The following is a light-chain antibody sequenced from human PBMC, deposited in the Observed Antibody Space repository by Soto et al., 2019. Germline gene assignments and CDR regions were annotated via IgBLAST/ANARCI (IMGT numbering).Light chain of an antibody. Sequence: DIQMTQSPSSVSASVGDTINITCRARQDIKKWLAWYQQKPGKAPKVLIYAASNLESGVSSRFSGSGAGTEFSLTISSLQTEDFATYFCHQASSFPYTFGPGTKVDIK. V-gene: IGKV1-12*01. CDR2: AAS. CDR3: HQASSFPYT. J-gene: IGKJ3*01. CDR1: QDIKKW.